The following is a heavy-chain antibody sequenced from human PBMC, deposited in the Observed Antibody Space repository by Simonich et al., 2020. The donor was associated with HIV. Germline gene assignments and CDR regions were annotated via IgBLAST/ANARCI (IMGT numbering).Heavy chain of an antibody. D-gene: IGHD3-9*01. Sequence: QVQLVESGGGVVQPGRSLRLSCAASGFTFSSYGMHWVRQAPSKGRRWVALIWYDRSYKCYANSVKGRFTISRDNSKNTLFLQMNSLRADDTALYYCARDLKLYYFDYWGQGTLVTVSS. CDR1: GFTFSSYG. CDR2: IWYDRSYK. CDR3: ARDLKLYYFDY. V-gene: IGHV3-33*01. J-gene: IGHJ4*02.